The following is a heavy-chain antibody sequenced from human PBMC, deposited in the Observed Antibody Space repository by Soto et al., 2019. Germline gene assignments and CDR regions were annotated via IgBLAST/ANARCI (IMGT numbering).Heavy chain of an antibody. Sequence: EVQLVESGGDLVQPRGSLRLSCAASGFSFSNYWMHWVRQAPGKGLVWVSRITGDGRSTSYADSVEGRFTISRDNARNTLYLQMNSLRAEDTAVYYCVTLLRFAYAFDIWGQGTMVTVSS. CDR2: ITGDGRST. CDR3: VTLLRFAYAFDI. D-gene: IGHD3-22*01. V-gene: IGHV3-74*01. J-gene: IGHJ3*02. CDR1: GFSFSNYW.